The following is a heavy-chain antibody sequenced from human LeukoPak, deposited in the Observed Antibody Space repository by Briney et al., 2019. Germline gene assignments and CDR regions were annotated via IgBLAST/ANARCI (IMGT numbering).Heavy chain of an antibody. CDR2: INSDGSAT. Sequence: PARSLRLSSAASEFTFISYAMHCFRQRPPRGLLWVSRINSDGSATSYADSVKGRFTISRDNAKNTLYLQMNSLRAEDTAVYYCARDPYDILTGPYFDYWGQGTLVTVSS. J-gene: IGHJ4*02. V-gene: IGHV3-74*01. D-gene: IGHD3-9*01. CDR1: EFTFISYA. CDR3: ARDPYDILTGPYFDY.